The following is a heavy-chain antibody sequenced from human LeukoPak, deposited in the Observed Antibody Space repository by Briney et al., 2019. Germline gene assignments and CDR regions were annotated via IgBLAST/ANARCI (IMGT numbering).Heavy chain of an antibody. V-gene: IGHV3-9*03. CDR3: AKEESSSWGNDAFDI. J-gene: IGHJ3*02. CDR1: GFTFDDYA. Sequence: GRSLRLSCAASGFTFDDYAMHWVRQAPGKGLEWVSGISWNSGSIGYADSVKGRFTISRDNAKNSLYLQMNSLRAEDMALYYCAKEESSSWGNDAFDIWGQGTMVTVSS. D-gene: IGHD6-13*01. CDR2: ISWNSGSI.